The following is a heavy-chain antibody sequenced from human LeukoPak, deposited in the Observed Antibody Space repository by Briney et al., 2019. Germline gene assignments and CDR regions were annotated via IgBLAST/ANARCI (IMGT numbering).Heavy chain of an antibody. CDR2: ISPDRGAT. Sequence: ASVKVSCKASGYTFRDYYLHWVRQAPGQGLEGMGWISPDRGATNYAQKFQGRVTMTRDTSIRTAYMELSRQTSDDTAVYYCARSVSGLDYWGQGTLVTVSS. CDR1: GYTFRDYY. D-gene: IGHD6-19*01. CDR3: ARSVSGLDY. V-gene: IGHV1-2*02. J-gene: IGHJ4*02.